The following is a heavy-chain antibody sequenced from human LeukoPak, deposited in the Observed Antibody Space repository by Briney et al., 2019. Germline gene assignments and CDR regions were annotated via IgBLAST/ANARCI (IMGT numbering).Heavy chain of an antibody. J-gene: IGHJ6*03. Sequence: ASVKVSCKASGYTFTSYYMHWVRQAPGQGLEWMGIINPSGGSTSYAQKFQGRVTMTRDMSTSTVYMELSSLRSEDTAVYYCARVAIPFNYYYYMDVWGKGTTVTISS. V-gene: IGHV1-46*01. CDR1: GYTFTSYY. D-gene: IGHD2-21*01. CDR2: INPSGGST. CDR3: ARVAIPFNYYYYMDV.